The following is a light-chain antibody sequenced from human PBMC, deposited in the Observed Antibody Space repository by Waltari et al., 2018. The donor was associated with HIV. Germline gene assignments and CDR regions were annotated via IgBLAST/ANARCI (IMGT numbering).Light chain of an antibody. J-gene: IGKJ1*01. CDR2: ATS. CDR1: QDIGND. V-gene: IGKV1-17*01. CDR3: LQHDTYPRT. Sequence: DIQMTQSPSSLSASVGDRVTITCRASQDIGNDLGWYQLKPGKAPKRLIYATSTLHSGVPSRFSGSGSGTEFTLTVNSLQPEDFATYYCLQHDTYPRTFGQGTKVEVK.